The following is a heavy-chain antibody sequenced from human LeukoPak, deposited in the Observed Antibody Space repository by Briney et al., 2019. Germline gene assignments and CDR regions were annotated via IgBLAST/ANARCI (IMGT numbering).Heavy chain of an antibody. CDR2: IKQDGSRK. CDR3: AKGSRYSSSTGNWFDP. Sequence: GGSLRLSCAASGFIFWMGWVRQAPGQGPEWVADIKQDGSRKYYVDSVKGRFTISRDNAKSSLYLQLNSLRAEDTAVYYCAKGSRYSSSTGNWFDPWGQGTLVTVSS. D-gene: IGHD6-13*01. V-gene: IGHV3-7*03. CDR1: GFIFW. J-gene: IGHJ5*02.